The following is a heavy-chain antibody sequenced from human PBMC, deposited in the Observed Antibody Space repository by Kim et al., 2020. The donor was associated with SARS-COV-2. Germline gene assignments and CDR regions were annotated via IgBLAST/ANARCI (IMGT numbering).Heavy chain of an antibody. CDR3: ARGRHITMIVVVDAFDI. J-gene: IGHJ3*02. Sequence: QGRVTMTRDTSTSTVYMELSSLRSEDTAVYYCARGRHITMIVVVDAFDIWGQGTMVTVSS. D-gene: IGHD3-22*01. V-gene: IGHV1-46*01.